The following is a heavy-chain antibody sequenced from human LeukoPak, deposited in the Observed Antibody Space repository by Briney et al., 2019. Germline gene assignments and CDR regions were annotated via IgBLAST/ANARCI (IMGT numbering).Heavy chain of an antibody. D-gene: IGHD6-19*01. Sequence: SVKVSCKASGGTFSSYAISWVRQAPGQGLEWMGGIIPIFGTANYAQKFQGRVAITADKSTSTAYMELSSLRSEDTAVYYCASIAVAGTGEDYWGQGTLVTVSS. CDR2: IIPIFGTA. CDR1: GGTFSSYA. CDR3: ASIAVAGTGEDY. J-gene: IGHJ4*02. V-gene: IGHV1-69*06.